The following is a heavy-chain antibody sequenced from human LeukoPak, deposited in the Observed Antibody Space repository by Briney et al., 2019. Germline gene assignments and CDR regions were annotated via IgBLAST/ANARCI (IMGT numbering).Heavy chain of an antibody. CDR2: ISGGGVST. CDR1: GLTFSSYA. J-gene: IGHJ4*02. CDR3: ARDTGYNTFDY. Sequence: GGSLRLSCEASGLTFSSYAMSWVRQAPGKGLEWVSSISGGGVSTYYADSVKGRFTISRDNFKNTLYLQMNSLRAEDAAVYYCARDTGYNTFDYWGQGTLVTVSS. D-gene: IGHD5-24*01. V-gene: IGHV3-23*01.